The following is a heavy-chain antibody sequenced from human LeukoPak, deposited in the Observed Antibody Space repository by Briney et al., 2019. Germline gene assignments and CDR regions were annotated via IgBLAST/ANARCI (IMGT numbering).Heavy chain of an antibody. J-gene: IGHJ4*02. CDR3: ARQRFGVVTGVDY. CDR2: IYYSGST. Sequence: SETLSLTCTVSGGSISSYYWSWIRQPPGKGLEWIGYIYYSGSTNYNPSLKSRVTISVDTSKNQFSLKLSSVTAADTAVYYCARQRFGVVTGVDYWGQGTLVTVSS. D-gene: IGHD3-10*01. V-gene: IGHV4-59*08. CDR1: GGSISSYY.